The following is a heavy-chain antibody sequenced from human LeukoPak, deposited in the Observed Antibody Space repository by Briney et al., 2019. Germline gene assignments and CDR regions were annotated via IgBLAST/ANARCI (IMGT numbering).Heavy chain of an antibody. CDR3: AISPRDYYGSGSYEYYFDY. V-gene: IGHV1-69*04. CDR1: GGTFSSYA. J-gene: IGHJ4*02. D-gene: IGHD3-10*01. Sequence: SVKVSCKASGGTFSSYAISWVRQAPGQGLEWMGRIILIFGIANYAQKFQGRVTITADKSTSTAYMELSSLRSEDTAVYYCAISPRDYYGSGSYEYYFDYWGQGTLVTVSS. CDR2: IILIFGIA.